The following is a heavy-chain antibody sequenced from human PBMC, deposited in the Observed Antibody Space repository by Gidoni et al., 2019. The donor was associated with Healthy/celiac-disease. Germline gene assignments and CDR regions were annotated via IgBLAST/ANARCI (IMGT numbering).Heavy chain of an antibody. J-gene: IGHJ4*02. Sequence: QVQLVQSGGEVKKAGASGKVSCKASGYTFTSYGLSGVRQSPGQGLGWMGWICAYNGNTNYAQKLQGRVTMTTDTSTSTAYMELRSLRSDDTAVYYCARYDILTGSDYWGQGTLVTVSS. D-gene: IGHD3-9*01. CDR2: ICAYNGNT. CDR1: GYTFTSYG. CDR3: ARYDILTGSDY. V-gene: IGHV1-18*01.